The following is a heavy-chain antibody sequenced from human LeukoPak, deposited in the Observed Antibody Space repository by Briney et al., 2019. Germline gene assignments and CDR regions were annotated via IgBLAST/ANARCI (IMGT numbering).Heavy chain of an antibody. V-gene: IGHV3-30*02. CDR2: IRFDGSNK. D-gene: IGHD3-9*01. CDR3: AREGYDILTDRAFDI. CDR1: GVTFSSYG. Sequence: PGGSLGLSCAASGVTFSSYGMHWVREAPGKGLEWVAFIRFDGSNKYYADSVKGRFTISRDNSKNTLYLQMNSLRAEDTAVYYCAREGYDILTDRAFDIWGQGTMVTVSS. J-gene: IGHJ3*02.